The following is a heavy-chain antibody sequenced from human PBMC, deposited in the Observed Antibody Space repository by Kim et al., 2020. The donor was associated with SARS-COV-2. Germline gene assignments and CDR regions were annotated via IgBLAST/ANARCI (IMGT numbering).Heavy chain of an antibody. J-gene: IGHJ3*01. CDR2: VSAYNYKT. CDR1: GYTFTSYG. Sequence: ASVKVSCKASGYTFTSYGISWVRQAPGQGLEWIGWVSAYNYKTIYSQIFQGRVTLTIDPFTNTAYMEVRSLRSDDTAMYYCVRDNDYGSGSYYNEDAFDV. D-gene: IGHD3-10*01. V-gene: IGHV1-18*01. CDR3: VRDNDYGSGSYYNEDAFDV.